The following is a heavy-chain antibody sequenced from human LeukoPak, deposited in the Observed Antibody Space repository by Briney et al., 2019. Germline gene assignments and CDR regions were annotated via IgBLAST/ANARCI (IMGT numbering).Heavy chain of an antibody. D-gene: IGHD6-13*01. J-gene: IGHJ6*03. Sequence: GGSLRLSCAASGFTFSIYSMNWVRQAPGKGLEWVASISSSSNYIYYRNSLEGRFTISRDNAKYSLYLQINSLRAEDTAVYYCARVRASRGYYYMDVWGKGTTVTVSS. CDR3: ARVRASRGYYYMDV. CDR2: ISSSSNYI. V-gene: IGHV3-21*01. CDR1: GFTFSIYS.